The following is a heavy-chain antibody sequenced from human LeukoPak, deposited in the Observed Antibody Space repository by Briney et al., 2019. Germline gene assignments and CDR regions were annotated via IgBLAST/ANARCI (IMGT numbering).Heavy chain of an antibody. CDR3: ARERELGNWFDP. CDR2: IYSGGET. CDR1: GFIFSNTY. D-gene: IGHD7-27*01. V-gene: IGHV3-66*01. J-gene: IGHJ5*02. Sequence: GGSLRLSCAASGFIFSNTYMTWVRQAPGKGLEWISVIYSGGETYYADSVKGRFTISRDNSKNTLYLQMSSLRAEDTAVYYCARERELGNWFDPWGQGTLVTVSS.